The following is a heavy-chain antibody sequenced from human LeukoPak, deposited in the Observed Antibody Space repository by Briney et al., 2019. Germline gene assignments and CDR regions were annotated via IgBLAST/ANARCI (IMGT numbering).Heavy chain of an antibody. CDR3: AREGYYYDSSGYYYVSMAYDY. V-gene: IGHV3-66*01. D-gene: IGHD3-22*01. CDR1: GFTVSSNY. CDR2: INSGGST. Sequence: QPGGSLRLSCAASGFTVSSNYMSWVRQVPGKGLEWVSLINSGGSTYYADSVKGRFTISRDNSKNTLYLQMNSLRAEDTAVYYCAREGYYYDSSGYYYVSMAYDYWGQGTLVTVSS. J-gene: IGHJ4*02.